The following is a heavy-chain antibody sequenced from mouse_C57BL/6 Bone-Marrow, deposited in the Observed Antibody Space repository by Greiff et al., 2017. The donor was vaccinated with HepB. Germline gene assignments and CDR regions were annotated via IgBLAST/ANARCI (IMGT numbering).Heavy chain of an antibody. Sequence: QVQLQQPGAELVMPGASVKLSCKASGYTFTSYWMHWVKQRPGQGLEWIGEIEPSDSYTNYNEKVKSKATLNVDTTSSTAYMQLSSLTSEDAAVYYGAREGLSSWIAYWGQGTLVTVSA. D-gene: IGHD2-3*01. CDR2: IEPSDSYT. CDR3: AREGLSSWIAY. V-gene: IGHV1-69*01. CDR1: GYTFTSYW. J-gene: IGHJ3*01.